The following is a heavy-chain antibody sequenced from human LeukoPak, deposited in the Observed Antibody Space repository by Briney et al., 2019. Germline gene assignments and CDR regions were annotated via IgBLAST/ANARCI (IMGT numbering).Heavy chain of an antibody. V-gene: IGHV3-23*01. J-gene: IGHJ4*02. CDR3: AKDRVAVAVFWDY. D-gene: IGHD6-19*01. Sequence: GGSLRLSCAASGFTCSSYAMSWVRQAPGKGLEWVSGIGVSGSSTYYADSVKGRFTLSRDNSKNTLYLQMNSLRAEDTAVYYCAKDRVAVAVFWDYWGQGTLVTVSS. CDR2: IGVSGSST. CDR1: GFTCSSYA.